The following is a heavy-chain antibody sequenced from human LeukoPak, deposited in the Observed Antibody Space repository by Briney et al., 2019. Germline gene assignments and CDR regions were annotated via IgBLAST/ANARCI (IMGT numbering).Heavy chain of an antibody. D-gene: IGHD6-13*01. CDR3: ARAAAGFDY. Sequence: SETLSHTCAVYGGSFNGYYWSWIRQPPGKGLEWIGEINHSGSTNYNPSLKSRVTISVDTSKNQFSLKLSSVTAADTSVYYCARAAAGFDYWGQGTLVTVSS. V-gene: IGHV4-34*01. J-gene: IGHJ4*02. CDR2: INHSGST. CDR1: GGSFNGYY.